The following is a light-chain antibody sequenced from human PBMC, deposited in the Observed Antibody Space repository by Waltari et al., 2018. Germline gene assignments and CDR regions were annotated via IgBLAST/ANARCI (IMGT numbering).Light chain of an antibody. Sequence: DIQLAQSPSSLSASVGDRVTLTCQASQDISRYLNWYQQKAGKAPKLLISDASNLEAGVPSRFSGGGSGTDFTFTISSLQPEDIATYYCQQYDNLRLTFGGGTKVEIK. CDR1: QDISRY. V-gene: IGKV1-33*01. J-gene: IGKJ4*01. CDR3: QQYDNLRLT. CDR2: DAS.